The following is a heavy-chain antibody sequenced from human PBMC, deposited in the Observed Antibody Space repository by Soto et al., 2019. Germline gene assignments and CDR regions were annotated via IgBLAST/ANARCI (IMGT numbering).Heavy chain of an antibody. CDR1: GYTFTSYY. D-gene: IGHD6-13*01. CDR3: ASEQQLVLSPPFDY. CDR2: INPSGGST. J-gene: IGHJ4*02. V-gene: IGHV1-46*03. Sequence: QVQLVQSGAEVKKPGASVKVSCKASGYTFTSYYMHWVRQAPGQGLEWMGIINPSGGSTSHAQTFQGRVTMTRDTSTRTFYMELSSLSSEDTAVYSCASEQQLVLSPPFDYWGQGTLVTVSS.